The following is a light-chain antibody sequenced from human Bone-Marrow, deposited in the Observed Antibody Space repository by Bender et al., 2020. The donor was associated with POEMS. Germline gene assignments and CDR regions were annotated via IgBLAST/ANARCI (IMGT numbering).Light chain of an antibody. CDR2: EVN. Sequence: QSALTQPASVSGSPGQSITISCTGTSSNVGSYNLVSWYQQYPGKAPKTLIFEVNKRPSGISYRFSGSKSGNTASLTVSGLQAEDEAHYYCSSYTSASAPLFGGGTELTVL. J-gene: IGLJ3*02. CDR3: SSYTSASAPL. CDR1: SSNVGSYNL. V-gene: IGLV2-14*02.